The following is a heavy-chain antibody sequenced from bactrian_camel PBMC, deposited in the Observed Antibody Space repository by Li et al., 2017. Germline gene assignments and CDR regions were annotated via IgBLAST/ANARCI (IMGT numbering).Heavy chain of an antibody. CDR2: FYTSGDST. CDR3: TRSYFGASHNTFAF. V-gene: IGHV3S40*01. D-gene: IGHD1*01. Sequence: DVQLVESGGGSVQAGESLKLSCVASGYTFSSYCMGWFRQVPGKEREGVAAFYTSGDSTYYAYSVKGRFTISRDDRKNTVYLRMNSLKPEDTAVYYCTRSYFGASHNTFAFWGQGTQVTVS. J-gene: IGHJ4*01. CDR1: GYTFSSYC.